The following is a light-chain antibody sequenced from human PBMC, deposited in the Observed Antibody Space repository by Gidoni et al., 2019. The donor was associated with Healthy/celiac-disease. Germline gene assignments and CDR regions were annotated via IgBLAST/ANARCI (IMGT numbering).Light chain of an antibody. V-gene: IGLV1-40*01. Sequence: QSVLTQPHSVSGAPGPRVTITCTGSSSNIGAGYDVHWYQQLPGTAPKLLIYVNSNRPSGVPDRCSGSKSGTSASLAITGLHAEDEADYYCQSYDSSLSGSWVFGGGTKLTVL. CDR1: SSNIGAGYD. CDR3: QSYDSSLSGSWV. J-gene: IGLJ3*02. CDR2: VNS.